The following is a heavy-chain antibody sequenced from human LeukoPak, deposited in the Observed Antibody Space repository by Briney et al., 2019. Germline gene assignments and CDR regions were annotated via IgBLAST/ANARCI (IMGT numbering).Heavy chain of an antibody. CDR1: GYTFSSYA. CDR2: ISSDGRIT. V-gene: IGHV3-64*01. J-gene: IGHJ5*02. Sequence: GVSLRLSCEGSGYTFSSYAMHWVRQAPGKGLEYVAAISSDGRITYYANFVKGRFTISRDNSKNTLYLQMGSLRTEDMAVYYCAKVSGWFWFHQWGQGTLVTVSS. CDR3: AKVSGWFWFHQ. D-gene: IGHD6-19*01.